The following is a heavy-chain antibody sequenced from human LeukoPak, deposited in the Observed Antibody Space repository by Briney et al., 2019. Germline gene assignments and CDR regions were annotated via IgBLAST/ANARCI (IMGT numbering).Heavy chain of an antibody. CDR3: ARVRDGYNDAYDI. J-gene: IGHJ3*02. Sequence: ASVKVSCKTSGYTFTDYNLHWVRQAPGQRLEWMGITKPSGGDTSYAQTLQGRVFMTRDTSTSTVYMELSSLKSADTAVYYCARVRDGYNDAYDIWGQGTMVTVSS. CDR1: GYTFTDYN. D-gene: IGHD5-24*01. V-gene: IGHV1-46*04. CDR2: TKPSGGDT.